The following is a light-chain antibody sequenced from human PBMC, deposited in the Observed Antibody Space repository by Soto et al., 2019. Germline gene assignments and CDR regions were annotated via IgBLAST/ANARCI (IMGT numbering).Light chain of an antibody. V-gene: IGKV3-20*01. J-gene: IGKJ4*01. Sequence: EIVLTQSPGTLSLSPGERATLSCRASQSVPKNYLAWYQQKPGQAPRLHIHDASSRATGIPDRFSSSGSGTNFPLTISRLETEDFAVYYCQQCSTSPPTLGGGTKVEIK. CDR1: QSVPKNY. CDR3: QQCSTSPPT. CDR2: DAS.